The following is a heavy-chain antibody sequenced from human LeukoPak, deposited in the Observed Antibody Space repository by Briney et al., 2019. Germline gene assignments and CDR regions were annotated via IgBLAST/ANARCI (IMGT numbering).Heavy chain of an antibody. Sequence: ASVKVSCKASGYTFIGYYMHWVRQAPGQGLEWLGWISAYNGNRNYAQKFQGRVTMTTDTSTNTAYMELRSLRSDDTAVYYCARDTVVSAGPYDYWGQGTLVTVSS. D-gene: IGHD4-23*01. CDR1: GYTFIGYY. CDR2: ISAYNGNR. J-gene: IGHJ4*02. CDR3: ARDTVVSAGPYDY. V-gene: IGHV1-18*04.